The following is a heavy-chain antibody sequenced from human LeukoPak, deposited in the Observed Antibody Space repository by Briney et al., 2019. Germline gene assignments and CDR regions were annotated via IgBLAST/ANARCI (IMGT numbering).Heavy chain of an antibody. Sequence: SQTLSLTCTVSGGSISSGSYYWSWIRQPAGKGLEWIGRIYTSGSTNYNPSLKSRVTISVDTSKNQFSLKLSSVTAADTAVYYCATGTTMVRGVIAAFDIWGQGTMVTVSS. V-gene: IGHV4-61*02. CDR1: GGSISSGSYY. D-gene: IGHD3-10*01. CDR3: ATGTTMVRGVIAAFDI. CDR2: IYTSGST. J-gene: IGHJ3*02.